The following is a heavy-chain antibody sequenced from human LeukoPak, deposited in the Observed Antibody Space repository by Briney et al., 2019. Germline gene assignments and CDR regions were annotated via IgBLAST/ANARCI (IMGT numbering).Heavy chain of an antibody. J-gene: IGHJ6*02. D-gene: IGHD3-22*01. CDR3: AKAGGYYYDSSGYYYFDYYYGMDV. Sequence: GRSLRLSCAASGFTFSSYGMHWVRQAPGKGLEWVAVISYDGSNKYYADSVKGRFTISRDNSKNTLYLQMNSLRAEDTAVYYCAKAGGYYYDSSGYYYFDYYYGMDVWGQGTTVTVSS. CDR2: ISYDGSNK. V-gene: IGHV3-30*18. CDR1: GFTFSSYG.